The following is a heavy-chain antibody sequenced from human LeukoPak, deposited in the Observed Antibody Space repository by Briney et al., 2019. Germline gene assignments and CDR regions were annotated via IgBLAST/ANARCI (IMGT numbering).Heavy chain of an antibody. CDR3: AKEIITGDDYGDFSNYGMDV. J-gene: IGHJ6*02. CDR1: GFTFSSYG. Sequence: GGSLRLSCAASGFTFSSYGMHWVRQAPGKGLEWVAVISYEGSNKKYTDSVKGRFTISRDNSKNTLYLQMNSLRAEDTAVYYCAKEIITGDDYGDFSNYGMDVWGQGTTVTV. V-gene: IGHV3-30*18. D-gene: IGHD4-17*01. CDR2: ISYEGSNK.